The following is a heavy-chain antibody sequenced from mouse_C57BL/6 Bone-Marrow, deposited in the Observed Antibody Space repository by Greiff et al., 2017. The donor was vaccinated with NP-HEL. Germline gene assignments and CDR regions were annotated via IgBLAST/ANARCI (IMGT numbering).Heavy chain of an antibody. Sequence: VQLQQSGAELVRPGTSVKMSCKASGYTFTNYWIGWAKQRPGHGLEWIGDIYPGGGYTNYNEKFKGKATLTADKSSSTAYMQFSSLTSEDSAIYYCARCNYYGSSYWFAYWGQGTLVTVSA. J-gene: IGHJ3*01. CDR1: GYTFTNYW. CDR2: IYPGGGYT. CDR3: ARCNYYGSSYWFAY. V-gene: IGHV1-63*01. D-gene: IGHD1-1*01.